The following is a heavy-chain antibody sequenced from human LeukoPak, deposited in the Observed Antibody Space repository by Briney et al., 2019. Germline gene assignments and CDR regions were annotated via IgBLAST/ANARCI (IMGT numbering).Heavy chain of an antibody. CDR2: FDPEDGET. J-gene: IGHJ4*02. D-gene: IGHD3-10*01. Sequence: ASVKVSCKVSGYTLTELSMHWVRQAPGKGLEWMGGFDPEDGETIYAQKFQGRVTMTEDTSTDTAYMELSSLRSGDTAVYYCATDSEVRGSFDYWGQGTLVTVSS. CDR1: GYTLTELS. CDR3: ATDSEVRGSFDY. V-gene: IGHV1-24*01.